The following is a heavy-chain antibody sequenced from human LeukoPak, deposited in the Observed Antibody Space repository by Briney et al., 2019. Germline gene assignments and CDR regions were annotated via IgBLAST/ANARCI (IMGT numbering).Heavy chain of an antibody. J-gene: IGHJ4*02. Sequence: ASVKVSCKASGYTFTSYDFNWVRQATGQRPEWMGWMSPNSGDTGYAQKFQDRVTMTRNTSISTAYMELSSLRSNDTAVYYCARGPPNWGYDYWGPGTLVTVSS. V-gene: IGHV1-8*01. D-gene: IGHD7-27*01. CDR3: ARGPPNWGYDY. CDR2: MSPNSGDT. CDR1: GYTFTSYD.